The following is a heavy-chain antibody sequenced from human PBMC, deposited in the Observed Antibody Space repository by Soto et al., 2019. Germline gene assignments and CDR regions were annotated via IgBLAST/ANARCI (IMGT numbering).Heavy chain of an antibody. V-gene: IGHV1-69*02. J-gene: IGHJ4*02. CDR1: GDTFNFYS. CDR2: VNPILSLS. Sequence: QVQLVQSGAEVKRPGSSVKVSCKASGDTFNFYSINWVRQAPGLGLEWLGRVNPILSLSNYAQRFQGRVTMTADKSTSTAYMILHSLKSEDTAIYYCATSYGSGYRAFDSWGQGALVTVSS. D-gene: IGHD3-10*01. CDR3: ATSYGSGYRAFDS.